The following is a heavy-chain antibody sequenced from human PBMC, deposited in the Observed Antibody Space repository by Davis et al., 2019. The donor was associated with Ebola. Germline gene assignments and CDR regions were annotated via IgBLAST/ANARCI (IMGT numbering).Heavy chain of an antibody. V-gene: IGHV4-31*03. Sequence: PSETLSLTCTVSGGSISSGGYYWSWIRQHPGKGLEWIGYIYYSGSTYYNPSLKSRVTISVDTSKNQFSLKLSSVTAADTAVYYCARDWVVATGYYYGMDVWGQGTTVTVSS. CDR1: GGSISSGGYY. CDR2: IYYSGST. CDR3: ARDWVVATGYYYGMDV. D-gene: IGHD5-12*01. J-gene: IGHJ6*02.